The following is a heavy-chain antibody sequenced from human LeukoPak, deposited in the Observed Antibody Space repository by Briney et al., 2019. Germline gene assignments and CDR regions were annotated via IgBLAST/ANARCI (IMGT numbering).Heavy chain of an antibody. CDR1: GFTFSSYS. D-gene: IGHD3-9*01. V-gene: IGHV3-21*04. Sequence: GGSLRLSCAASGFTFSSYSMNWVRQAPGKGLEWVSSISSSSSYIYYADSVKGRFTISRDNAKNSLYLQMNSLRAEDTAVYYCARDPRYFDYMDVWGKGTTVTVSS. CDR3: ARDPRYFDYMDV. J-gene: IGHJ6*03. CDR2: ISSSSSYI.